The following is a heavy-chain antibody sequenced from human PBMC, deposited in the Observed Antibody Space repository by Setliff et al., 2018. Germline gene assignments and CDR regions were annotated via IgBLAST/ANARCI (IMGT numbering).Heavy chain of an antibody. Sequence: GESLKISCKGSGYSFTDYWIGWVRQMPGEGLEWMGIIHPSNSDTVYSPSFQGQVTISADRSITTAYLQWSSLKASGTAIYYCARNRVALYDAFDIWGQGTMVTVSS. CDR3: ARNRVALYDAFDI. CDR2: IHPSNSDT. J-gene: IGHJ3*02. D-gene: IGHD5-12*01. CDR1: GYSFTDYW. V-gene: IGHV5-51*01.